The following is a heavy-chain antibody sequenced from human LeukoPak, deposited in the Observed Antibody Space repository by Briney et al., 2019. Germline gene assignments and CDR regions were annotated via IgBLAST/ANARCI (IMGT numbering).Heavy chain of an antibody. J-gene: IGHJ4*02. CDR2: ISDGGST. V-gene: IGHV4-59*01. CDR3: ARASTTFDD. CDR1: GGSISSYY. D-gene: IGHD1-14*01. Sequence: SETLSLTSSVSGGSISSYYWSWIRQPPGKGLEWIGHISDGGSTNYNPSLKSRVSISVDTSKNQFSLNLTSMTAADTALYFCARASTTFDDWGQGTLVTVSS.